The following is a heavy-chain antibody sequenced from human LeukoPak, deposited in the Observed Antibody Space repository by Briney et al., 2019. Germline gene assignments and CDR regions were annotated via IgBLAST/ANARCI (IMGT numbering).Heavy chain of an antibody. J-gene: IGHJ4*02. CDR3: AGPDSSGYCWWENFFYY. CDR2: ISYDGSNK. D-gene: IGHD3-22*01. V-gene: IGHV3-30*03. CDR1: GFTFSSYG. Sequence: GGSLRLSCAASGFTFSSYGMHWVRQAPGKGLEWVAVISYDGSNKYYADSVKGRFTISRDNSKNTLYLQMNSLRAEDTAVYYCAGPDSSGYCWWENFFYYWGQGTLVTVSS.